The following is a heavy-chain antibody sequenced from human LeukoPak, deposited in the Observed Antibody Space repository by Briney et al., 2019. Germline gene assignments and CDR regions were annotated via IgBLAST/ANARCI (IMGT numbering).Heavy chain of an antibody. J-gene: IGHJ4*02. Sequence: SGGSLRLSCAASGFTFNSYAMTWVRQAPGKGLEWVSAITGTGGSTYYADSVKGRFTISRDNSKNTLYLQMNSLRAEDTAVYYCARGGYCSGGSCRQQYWGQGTLVTVSS. CDR2: ITGTGGST. D-gene: IGHD2-15*01. CDR1: GFTFNSYA. CDR3: ARGGYCSGGSCRQQY. V-gene: IGHV3-23*01.